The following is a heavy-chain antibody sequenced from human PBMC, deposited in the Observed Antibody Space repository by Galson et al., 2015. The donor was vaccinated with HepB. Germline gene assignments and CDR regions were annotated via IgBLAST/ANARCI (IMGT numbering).Heavy chain of an antibody. J-gene: IGHJ5*02. CDR3: ARDLDGIAAAGSNWFDP. D-gene: IGHD6-13*01. Sequence: CTASGYTFTSYGISWVRQAPGQGLEWMGWISAYNGNTNCAQKLQGRVTMTTDTSTSTAYMELRSLRSDDTAVYYCARDLDGIAAAGSNWFDPWGQGTLVTVSS. V-gene: IGHV1-18*01. CDR2: ISAYNGNT. CDR1: GYTFTSYG.